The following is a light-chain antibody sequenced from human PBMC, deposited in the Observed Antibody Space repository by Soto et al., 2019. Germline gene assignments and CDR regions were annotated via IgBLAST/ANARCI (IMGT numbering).Light chain of an antibody. CDR2: KAS. V-gene: IGKV1-5*03. CDR1: QSISTW. J-gene: IGKJ4*01. CDR3: QQYESYPLT. Sequence: DIQMTQSPSTLSASVGDRVTITCRASQSISTWLAWYQQRPGKATNLLIYKASSLESGVPSRFSGSGSGTEFNLTISSLQPDDFATYHCQQYESYPLTFGGGTKVEIK.